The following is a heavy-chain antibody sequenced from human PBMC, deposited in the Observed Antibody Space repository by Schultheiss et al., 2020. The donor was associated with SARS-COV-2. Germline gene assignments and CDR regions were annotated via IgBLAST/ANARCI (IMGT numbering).Heavy chain of an antibody. J-gene: IGHJ5*02. CDR2: LSGDGSST. CDR3: ARDPRVGATTWFDP. V-gene: IGHV3-74*03. CDR1: GFTFSRYW. Sequence: GESLKISCATSGFTFSRYWMHWVRQSPGKGLEWVARLSGDGSSTKYADAVKGRFTISRERGTNTLLLQMNSLRVEDTAVYFCARDPRVGATTWFDPWGQGTPVTVSP. D-gene: IGHD1-26*01.